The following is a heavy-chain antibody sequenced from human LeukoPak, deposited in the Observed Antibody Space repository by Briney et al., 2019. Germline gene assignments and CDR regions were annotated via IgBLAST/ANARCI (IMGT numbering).Heavy chain of an antibody. D-gene: IGHD2-2*01. J-gene: IGHJ4*02. Sequence: GGSLRLSCVASGFTFRDYTMNWVRQAPGKGLEWVSAISKSSTYIKYADSVKGRFTVSRDSAKNSLFLQMNSLRVEDTAVYYCAREVVIVVEPAANTIDYWGQGTRVTVSS. CDR2: ISKSSTYI. V-gene: IGHV3-21*01. CDR1: GFTFRDYT. CDR3: AREVVIVVEPAANTIDY.